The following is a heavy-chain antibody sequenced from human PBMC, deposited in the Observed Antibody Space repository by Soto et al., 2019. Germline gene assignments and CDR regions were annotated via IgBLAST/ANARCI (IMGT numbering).Heavy chain of an antibody. CDR1: GYSFTTYW. D-gene: IGHD4-4*01. CDR3: ARHEQFYYYYYGMDV. V-gene: IGHV5-51*01. CDR2: INPGDSDI. J-gene: IGHJ6*02. Sequence: GESLKISCKASGYSFTTYWIAWVRQMPGKGLEWMGIINPGDSDIRYSPSFQGQVTISADNSISTAYLQWSSLKASDTAMYYCARHEQFYYYYYGMDVWGQGTALTVSS.